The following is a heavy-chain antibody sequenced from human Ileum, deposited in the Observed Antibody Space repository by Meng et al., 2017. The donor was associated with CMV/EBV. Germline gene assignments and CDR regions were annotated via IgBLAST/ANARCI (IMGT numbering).Heavy chain of an antibody. V-gene: IGHV4-31*03. D-gene: IGHD5-12*01. J-gene: IGHJ4*02. CDR1: GGSISSGGYY. CDR3: AREIVATITFDY. CDR2: IYYSGST. Sequence: SETLSLTSTVSGGSISSGGYYWSWIRQHPGKGLEWIGYIYYSGSTYYNPSLKSRVTISVDTSKNQFSLKLSSVTAADTAVYYCAREIVATITFDYWGQGTLVTVSS.